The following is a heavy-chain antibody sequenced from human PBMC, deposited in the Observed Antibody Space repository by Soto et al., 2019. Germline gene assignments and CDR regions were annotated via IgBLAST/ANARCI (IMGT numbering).Heavy chain of an antibody. D-gene: IGHD4-17*01. Sequence: EVQLVESGGGLVQPGGSLRLSCAASGFTFFAYWIHWVRQVPGKGLVWVSRINSDGSHTSYADSVRGRFTISRDNSKNTVYLQMNSLTAEDTAVYYCAKEGDYGDYGSENWFDSWGQGSLVTVSS. CDR1: GFTFFAYW. J-gene: IGHJ5*01. V-gene: IGHV3-74*01. CDR2: INSDGSHT. CDR3: AKEGDYGDYGSENWFDS.